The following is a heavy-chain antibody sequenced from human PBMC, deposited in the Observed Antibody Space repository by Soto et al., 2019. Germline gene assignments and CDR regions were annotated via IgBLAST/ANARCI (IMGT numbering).Heavy chain of an antibody. CDR3: TTGLRSVTTILYYYYYYYMDV. CDR2: IKSKTDGGTT. CDR1: GLTFSNAW. V-gene: IGHV3-15*01. D-gene: IGHD4-17*01. J-gene: IGHJ6*03. Sequence: GGSLRLPCAASGLTFSNAWMSWVRQAPGKGLEWVGRIKSKTDGGTTDYAAPVKGRFTISRDDSKNTLYLQMNSLKTEDTAVYYCTTGLRSVTTILYYYYYYYMDVWGKGTTVTVSS.